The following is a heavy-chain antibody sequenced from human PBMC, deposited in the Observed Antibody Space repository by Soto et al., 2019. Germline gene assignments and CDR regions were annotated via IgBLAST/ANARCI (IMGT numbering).Heavy chain of an antibody. CDR2: ISSSSSYI. J-gene: IGHJ6*02. CDR1: GFTFSSYS. Sequence: TGGSLRLSCAASGFTFSSYSMNWVRQAPGKGLEWVSSISSSSSYIYYADSVKGRFTISRDNAKNSLYLQMNSLRAEDTAVYYCARDLSSSWPSYYYGMDVWGQGTTVTVSS. CDR3: ARDLSSSWPSYYYGMDV. D-gene: IGHD6-13*01. V-gene: IGHV3-21*01.